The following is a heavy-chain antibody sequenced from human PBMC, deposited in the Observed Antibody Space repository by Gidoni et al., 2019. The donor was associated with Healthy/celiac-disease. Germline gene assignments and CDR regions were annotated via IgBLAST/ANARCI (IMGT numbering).Heavy chain of an antibody. V-gene: IGHV1-69*01. CDR3: ARDRGFGGATRDYMDV. CDR2: IIPIFGTA. Sequence: QVQLVQSGAEVKKPGSSVKVSCKASGGTFSSYAISWVRKAPGQGLEWMGGIIPIFGTANSAQKVQGRVTITADESTSTAYMELSSLRSEDTAVYYCARDRGFGGATRDYMDVWGKGTTVTVSS. D-gene: IGHD1-26*01. CDR1: GGTFSSYA. J-gene: IGHJ6*03.